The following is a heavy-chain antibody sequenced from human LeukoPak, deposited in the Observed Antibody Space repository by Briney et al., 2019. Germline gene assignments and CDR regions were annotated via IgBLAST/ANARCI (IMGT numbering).Heavy chain of an antibody. V-gene: IGHV4-34*01. Sequence: SETLSLTCAVYGGSLSYYYWSWIRQPPEKGLEWIGEINRSGSTNYNPSLKSRVSISLDTSKNQFSLELSSVTAADTAVYYCARGGFYCGDDCYVDYWGQGTLVTVSS. D-gene: IGHD2-21*02. CDR1: GGSLSYYY. CDR3: ARGGFYCGDDCYVDY. CDR2: INRSGST. J-gene: IGHJ4*02.